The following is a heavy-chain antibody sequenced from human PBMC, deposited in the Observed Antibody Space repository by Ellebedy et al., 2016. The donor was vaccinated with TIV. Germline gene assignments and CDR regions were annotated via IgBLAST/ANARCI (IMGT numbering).Heavy chain of an antibody. D-gene: IGHD1-14*01. CDR3: ARHEGPYNSSSPDY. V-gene: IGHV5-10-1*01. Sequence: GESLKISCKGSGYSFTSYWITWVRQMPGKGLEWMGTIDPSNSYTNYSPSFQGHVTISSDKSISTAYLQWSSLRASDTAMYYCARHEGPYNSSSPDYWGQGTLVNVSS. CDR1: GYSFTSYW. CDR2: IDPSNSYT. J-gene: IGHJ4*02.